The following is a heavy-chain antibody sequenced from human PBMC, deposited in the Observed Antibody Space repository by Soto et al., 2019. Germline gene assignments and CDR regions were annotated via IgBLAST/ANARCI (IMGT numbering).Heavy chain of an antibody. CDR1: GGTFSSYA. D-gene: IGHD6-19*01. Sequence: ASVKVSCKASGGTFSSYAISWVRQAPGQGLEWMGGIIPIFGTANYAQKFQGRVTITADESTSTAYMELSSLRSEDTAVYYCARKRGPYSSGYAYYYGMDVWGQGTTVTVSS. V-gene: IGHV1-69*13. CDR3: ARKRGPYSSGYAYYYGMDV. J-gene: IGHJ6*02. CDR2: IIPIFGTA.